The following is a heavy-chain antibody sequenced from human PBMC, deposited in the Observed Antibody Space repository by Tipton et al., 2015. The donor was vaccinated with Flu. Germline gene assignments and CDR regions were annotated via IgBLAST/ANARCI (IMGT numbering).Heavy chain of an antibody. CDR3: ATTTYYYGSGSHDY. J-gene: IGHJ4*02. CDR1: GDSLGINYY. Sequence: TLSLTCAVSGDSLGINYYWGWIRQPPGKGLEWIGCVYHGGTTYYNPSLKSRVAISLDTFKNQFSLKLTSVTAADTAVYYCATTTYYYGSGSHDYWGQGTLVTVSS. V-gene: IGHV4-38-2*01. D-gene: IGHD3-10*01. CDR2: VYHGGTT.